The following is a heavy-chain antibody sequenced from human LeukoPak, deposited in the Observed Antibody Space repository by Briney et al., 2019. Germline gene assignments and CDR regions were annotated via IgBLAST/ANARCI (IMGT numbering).Heavy chain of an antibody. CDR1: GYTFTGYY. CDR3: ARAPLGYNWFDP. D-gene: IGHD3-10*01. CDR2: INPNSGGA. V-gene: IGHV1-2*06. J-gene: IGHJ5*02. Sequence: ASVKVSCKASGYTFTGYYMHWVRQAPGQGLEWMGRINPNSGGANYAQKFQGRVTMTKDTSISTGYMELSRLRSDDTAVYYCARAPLGYNWFDPWGQGTLVTVSS.